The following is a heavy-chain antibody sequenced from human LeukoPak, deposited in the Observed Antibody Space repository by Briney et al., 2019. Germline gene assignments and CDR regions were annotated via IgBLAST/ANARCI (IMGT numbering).Heavy chain of an antibody. CDR3: AKLGVVITSPVDY. Sequence: GGSLRLSCAASGFTFSTYAMSWVRQAPGKGLEWVSGISGSGGTTYYADSVKGRFTISRDNSKNTLYLQMNSLRAEDTAVYYCAKLGVVITSPVDYWGQGTLVTVSS. D-gene: IGHD3-22*01. V-gene: IGHV3-23*01. J-gene: IGHJ4*02. CDR1: GFTFSTYA. CDR2: ISGSGGTT.